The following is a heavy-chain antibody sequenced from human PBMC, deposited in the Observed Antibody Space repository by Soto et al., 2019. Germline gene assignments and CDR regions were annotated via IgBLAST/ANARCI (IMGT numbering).Heavy chain of an antibody. CDR1: GFTFSNYN. CDR3: AREGALKPFSS. Sequence: GGSLRLSCVASGFTFSNYNMNWVRQAPGKGLEWVSHISGTGVYIHYADAVKGRFTISRDNAKSSVYLQMNSLRAEDTAVYYCAREGALKPFSSWGQGALVTV. J-gene: IGHJ5*02. V-gene: IGHV3-21*01. CDR2: ISGTGVYI.